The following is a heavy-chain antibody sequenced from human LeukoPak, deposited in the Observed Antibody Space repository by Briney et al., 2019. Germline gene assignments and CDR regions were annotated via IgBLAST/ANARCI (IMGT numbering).Heavy chain of an antibody. CDR3: ARGSERITIFGVVIGARTTFDY. CDR1: GGSISSSSYY. Sequence: PSETLSLTCTVSGGSISSSSYYWGWIRQPPGKGLEWIGEINHSGSTNYNPSLKSRVTISVDTSKNQFSLKLSSVTAADTAVYYCARGSERITIFGVVIGARTTFDYWGQGTLVTVSS. D-gene: IGHD3-3*01. V-gene: IGHV4-39*07. CDR2: INHSGST. J-gene: IGHJ4*02.